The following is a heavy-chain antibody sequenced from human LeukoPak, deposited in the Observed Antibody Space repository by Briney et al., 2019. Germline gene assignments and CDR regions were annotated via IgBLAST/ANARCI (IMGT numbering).Heavy chain of an antibody. V-gene: IGHV3-66*01. CDR2: IYSGGST. J-gene: IGHJ3*02. D-gene: IGHD2-15*01. CDR1: GFTVSSNY. CDR3: ARDQPLYCSGGSCYSDAFDI. Sequence: GGSLRLSCAASGFTVSSNYMSWVRQAPGKGLEWVSVIYSGGSTYYADSVKGRFTISRDNSKNTLYLQMNSLRAEDTAVYYCARDQPLYCSGGSCYSDAFDIWGQGTMVTVSS.